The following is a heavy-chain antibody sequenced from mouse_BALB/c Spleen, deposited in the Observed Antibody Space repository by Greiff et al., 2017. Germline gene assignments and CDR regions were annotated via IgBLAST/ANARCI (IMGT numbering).Heavy chain of an antibody. Sequence: EVMLVESGGGLVQPGGSLKLSCAASGFTFSSYTMSWVRQTPEKRLEWVAYISNGGGSTYYPDTVKGRFTISRDNAKNTLYLQMSSLKSEDTAMYYCARHGPPIYYGNSMDYWGQGTSVTVSS. D-gene: IGHD2-1*01. J-gene: IGHJ4*01. CDR2: ISNGGGST. V-gene: IGHV5-12-2*01. CDR1: GFTFSSYT. CDR3: ARHGPPIYYGNSMDY.